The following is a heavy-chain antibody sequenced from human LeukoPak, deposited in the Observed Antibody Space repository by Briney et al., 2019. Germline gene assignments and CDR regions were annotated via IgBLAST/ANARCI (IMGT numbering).Heavy chain of an antibody. Sequence: SETLSLTCTVSGGSISSYYWSWIRQPPGKGLEWIGYIYYSGSTNYNPSLKSRVTISVDTSKNQFSLKLSSVTAAGAAVYYCARAVRGVIMPVDYWGQGTLVTVSS. CDR1: GGSISSYY. V-gene: IGHV4-59*01. J-gene: IGHJ4*02. D-gene: IGHD3-10*01. CDR3: ARAVRGVIMPVDY. CDR2: IYYSGST.